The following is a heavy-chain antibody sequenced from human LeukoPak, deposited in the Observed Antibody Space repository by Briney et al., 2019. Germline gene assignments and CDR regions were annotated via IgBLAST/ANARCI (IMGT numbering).Heavy chain of an antibody. CDR1: GFTFSSYA. Sequence: GGSLRLSCAASGFTFSSYAMHWVRQAPGKGLEWVAVISYDGSNKYYADSVKGRFTISRDNSKNTLYLQLKSLRAEDTAVYFCAKDLNPYYEFWSGSDYWGQGTLVTVSS. J-gene: IGHJ4*02. D-gene: IGHD3-3*01. V-gene: IGHV3-30*04. CDR3: AKDLNPYYEFWSGSDY. CDR2: ISYDGSNK.